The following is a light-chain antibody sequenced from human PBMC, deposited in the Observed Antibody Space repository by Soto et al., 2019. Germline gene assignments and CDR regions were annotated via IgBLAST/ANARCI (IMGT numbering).Light chain of an antibody. Sequence: EIVMTQSPATLSVSPGERATHSCRASQSVSSNLAWYQQKPGQAPRLLIYGASTRATGIPARFSGSESGTQFTLTISSLQSEDFAVYYCQQYNNWPLTFGGGTKVEIK. V-gene: IGKV3-15*01. CDR1: QSVSSN. J-gene: IGKJ4*01. CDR3: QQYNNWPLT. CDR2: GAS.